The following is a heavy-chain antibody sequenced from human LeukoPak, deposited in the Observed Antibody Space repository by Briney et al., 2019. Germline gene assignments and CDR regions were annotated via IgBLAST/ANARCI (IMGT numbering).Heavy chain of an antibody. CDR1: GASISEYY. V-gene: IGHV4-4*07. CDR3: TRGDSRFDY. J-gene: IGHJ4*02. Sequence: PSETLSLTCTVSGASISEYYWSWIRQPAGKGLEWIGRFYPTGSPVYNPSLNSRLTMSSDTSNNQFSLTLSSATAADTAVYYCTRGDSRFDYWGQGILVTVSS. CDR2: FYPTGSP.